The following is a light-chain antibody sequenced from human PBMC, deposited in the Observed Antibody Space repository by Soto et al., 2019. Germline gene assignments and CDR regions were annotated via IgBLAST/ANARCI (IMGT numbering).Light chain of an antibody. J-gene: IGKJ2*01. CDR2: GAS. CDR1: QSVSSN. V-gene: IGKV3-15*01. CDR3: QQYNTWPYT. Sequence: EIVMTQSPATLSVSPGERATLSCRASQSVSSNLAWYQQKPGQAPRLLIYGASTRATGIPARFSGSGSGTEFTLTISRLHSEDFAVYYCQQYNTWPYTFGQGTKLETK.